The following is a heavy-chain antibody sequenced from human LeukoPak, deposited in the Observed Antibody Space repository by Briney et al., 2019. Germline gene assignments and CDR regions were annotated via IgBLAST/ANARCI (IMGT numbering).Heavy chain of an antibody. CDR1: GYTFTNYG. D-gene: IGHD3-22*01. CDR3: ARDINYYYDSSGYYDYFDY. CDR2: ISAYNGNT. V-gene: IGHV1-18*01. J-gene: IGHJ4*02. Sequence: ASVKVSCKASGYTFTNYGMSWVRQAPGQGLEWMGWISAYNGNTKYARKLQGRVTMTTDTSTFTAYVELRSLRSDDTAVYYCARDINYYYDSSGYYDYFDYWGQGTLVTVSS.